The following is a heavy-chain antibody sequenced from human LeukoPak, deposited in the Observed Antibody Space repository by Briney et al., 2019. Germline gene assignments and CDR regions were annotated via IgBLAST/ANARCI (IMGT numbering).Heavy chain of an antibody. V-gene: IGHV1-8*01. Sequence: GASVKVSCKASGYTFTSYDINWVRQATGQGLEWMGWMNPNSGNTGYAQKFQGRVTMTRNTSISTAYMELSSLRSEDTAVYYCARGGVVVVPAAIRIHYYYMDVWGKGTTVSVSS. CDR3: ARGGVVVVPAAIRIHYYYMDV. CDR2: MNPNSGNT. J-gene: IGHJ6*03. D-gene: IGHD2-2*02. CDR1: GYTFTSYD.